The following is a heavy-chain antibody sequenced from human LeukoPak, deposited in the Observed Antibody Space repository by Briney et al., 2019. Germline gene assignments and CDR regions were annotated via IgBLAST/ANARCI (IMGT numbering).Heavy chain of an antibody. D-gene: IGHD3-22*01. J-gene: IGHJ4*02. CDR2: ISGSGGNT. V-gene: IGHV3-23*01. Sequence: GGSLRLSCAASGFTFSNYAMSWVRQAPGKGLEWVSAISGSGGNTYYADSVEGRFAISRDNSKNTLYLQMDRLRVEDTAVYYCVKDGDIVVVITFDYWGQGTLVTVSS. CDR3: VKDGDIVVVITFDY. CDR1: GFTFSNYA.